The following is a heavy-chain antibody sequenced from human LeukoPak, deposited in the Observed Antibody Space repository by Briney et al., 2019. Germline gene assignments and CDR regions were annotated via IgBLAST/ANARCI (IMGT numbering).Heavy chain of an antibody. J-gene: IGHJ4*02. CDR3: ATIDGHYDSSGY. CDR2: ISAYNGNT. D-gene: IGHD3-22*01. CDR1: GYTFTNYG. V-gene: IGHV1-18*01. Sequence: GASVKVSCKASGYTFTNYGISWVRQAPGQGLEWMGWISAYNGNTNYAQKLQGRVTMTTDTSTNTAYMELSSLRSEDTAVYYCATIDGHYDSSGYWGQGTLVTVSS.